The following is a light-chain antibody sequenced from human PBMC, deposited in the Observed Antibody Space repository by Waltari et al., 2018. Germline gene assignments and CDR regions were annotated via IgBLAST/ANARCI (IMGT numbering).Light chain of an antibody. V-gene: IGKV1D-13*01. CDR2: DAS. CDR3: QQFINYPLT. Sequence: AIQLTQSPSSLSASVGHRITITRRASQDIASALALSVQKPGKAPQLLIYDASTLESGVPSRFSGSGSGTDFTLSISGLQPEDFATYYCQQFINYPLTFGPGTTVDIK. CDR1: QDIASA. J-gene: IGKJ3*01.